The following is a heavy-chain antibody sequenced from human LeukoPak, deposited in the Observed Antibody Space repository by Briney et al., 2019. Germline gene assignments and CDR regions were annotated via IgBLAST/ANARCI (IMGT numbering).Heavy chain of an antibody. CDR3: ARGVLDRTYYYYMDV. Sequence: ASVKVSCKASGYTFTGYYIHWVRQAPGQGLEWMGWINPTSGATNYAQNFQGRVTMTKDTSINTAYMELTNLRFDDTALYYCARGVLDRTYYYYMDVWGKGTTVTVSS. CDR2: INPTSGAT. V-gene: IGHV1-2*02. D-gene: IGHD1-1*01. CDR1: GYTFTGYY. J-gene: IGHJ6*03.